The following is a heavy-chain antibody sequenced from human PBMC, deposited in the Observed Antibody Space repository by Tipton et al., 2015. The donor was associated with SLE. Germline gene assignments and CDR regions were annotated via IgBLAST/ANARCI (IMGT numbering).Heavy chain of an antibody. V-gene: IGHV4-34*01. D-gene: IGHD6-19*01. CDR3: AREPTYSRDWYWGFDY. CDR1: GGSFSGYY. J-gene: IGHJ4*02. CDR2: INHSGST. Sequence: TLSLTCALYGGSFSGYYWNWIRQPPGKGLEWIGEINHSGSTNYNPSLKSRVTISVDTSKNQFSLKLSSVTAADTAVYYCAREPTYSRDWYWGFDYWGQGTLVTVSS.